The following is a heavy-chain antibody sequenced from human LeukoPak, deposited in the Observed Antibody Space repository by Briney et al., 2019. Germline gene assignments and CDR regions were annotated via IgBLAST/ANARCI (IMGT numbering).Heavy chain of an antibody. D-gene: IGHD3-10*01. J-gene: IGHJ4*02. CDR3: VKGFVHPTYYFEY. V-gene: IGHV3-23*01. CDR2: ITGSGDGT. CDR1: GFTFSSYA. Sequence: GGSLRLSCAASGFTFSSYAMMWVRQAPGKGLEWVSSITGSGDGTYYADSVRGRFTISRDNSKNTLHLQVNSLRAEDTAVYFCVKGFVHPTYYFEYWGQGTLVTVSS.